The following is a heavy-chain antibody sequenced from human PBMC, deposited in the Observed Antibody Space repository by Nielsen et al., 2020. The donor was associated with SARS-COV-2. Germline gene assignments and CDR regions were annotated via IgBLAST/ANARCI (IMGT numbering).Heavy chain of an antibody. CDR3: TTTGAGILQWNNWFDP. CDR1: GGFLSYSLFY. J-gene: IGHJ5*02. V-gene: IGHV4-39*01. Sequence: SETLSLTCNFSGGFLSYSLFYWAWIRQPPGKGLEWIGTIHPSGDTYYNPALKSRVLLSVDTSKRQLSLRLASVTAADTAMYYCTTTGAGILQWNNWFDPWGRGTLVTVAS. CDR2: IHPSGDT. D-gene: IGHD6-19*01.